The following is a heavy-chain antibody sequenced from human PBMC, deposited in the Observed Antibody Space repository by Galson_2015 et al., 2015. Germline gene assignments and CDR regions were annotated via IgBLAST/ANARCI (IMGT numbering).Heavy chain of an antibody. CDR1: GLTSSNAW. CDR3: TGAKGGFTTLDF. D-gene: IGHD3-16*01. V-gene: IGHV3-15*01. Sequence: SLRLSCAVSGLTSSNAWLTWVRQAPGKGLEWVGRIKGKTDGGTTDHAAPVRGRFTISRDGSKNMLYLQMNRLITEDTAVYYCTGAKGGFTTLDFWGQGTLVTVSS. CDR2: IKGKTDGGTT. J-gene: IGHJ4*02.